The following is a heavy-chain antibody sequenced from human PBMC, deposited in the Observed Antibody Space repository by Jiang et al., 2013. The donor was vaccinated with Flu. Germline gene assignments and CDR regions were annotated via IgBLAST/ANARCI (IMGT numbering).Heavy chain of an antibody. V-gene: IGHV3-9*01. J-gene: IGHJ4*02. CDR3: AKDIGASSGSYLNAEFDY. CDR1: GFTFDDYA. Sequence: VESGGGLVQPGRSLRLSCAASGFTFDDYAMHWVRQAPGKGLEWVSGISWNSGSIGYADSVKGRFTISRDNAKNSLYLQMNSLRAEDTALYYCAKDIGASSGSYLNAEFDYWGQGTLVTVSS. D-gene: IGHD1-26*01. CDR2: ISWNSGSI.